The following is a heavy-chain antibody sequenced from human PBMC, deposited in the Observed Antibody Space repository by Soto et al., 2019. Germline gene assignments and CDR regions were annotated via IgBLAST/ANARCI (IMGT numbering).Heavy chain of an antibody. D-gene: IGHD3-3*01. CDR2: IRSKGYGGTT. J-gene: IGHJ6*02. Sequence: GGSLRLSCTASGFTFGDDAMSWFRQAPGKGLELVGFIRSKGYGGTTEYAASVKGRFTISRDDSKSIAYLQMNSLKTEDTAVYYCTRDYDFWSGYYTDYYYYGMDVWGQGTKVTVSS. CDR1: GFTFGDDA. V-gene: IGHV3-49*03. CDR3: TRDYDFWSGYYTDYYYYGMDV.